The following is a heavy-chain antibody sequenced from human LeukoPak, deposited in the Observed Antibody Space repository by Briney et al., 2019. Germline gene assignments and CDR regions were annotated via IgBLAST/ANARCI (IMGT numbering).Heavy chain of an antibody. D-gene: IGHD4-17*01. CDR2: ISSSSSYI. CDR3: ARDSRTVSDAFDI. Sequence: GGSLRLSCAASGFTFSSYGMSWVRQAPGKGLEWVSSISSSSSYISYADSVKGRFTISRDNAKNSLYLQMNSLRAEDTAVYYCARDSRTVSDAFDIWGQGTMVTASS. V-gene: IGHV3-21*01. CDR1: GFTFSSYG. J-gene: IGHJ3*02.